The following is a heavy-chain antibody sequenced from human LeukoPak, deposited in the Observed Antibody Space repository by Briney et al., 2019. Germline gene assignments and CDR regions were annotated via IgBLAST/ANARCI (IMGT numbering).Heavy chain of an antibody. J-gene: IGHJ3*02. V-gene: IGHV1-69*13. CDR1: GGTFSSYA. Sequence: ASVKVSCKASGGTFSSYAISWVRQAPGQGLEWRGGIIPIFGTANYAQKFQGRVTITADESTSTAYMELSSLRSEDTAVYYCARPFWSDKRGAFDIWGQGTMVTVSS. CDR3: ARPFWSDKRGAFDI. CDR2: IIPIFGTA. D-gene: IGHD3-3*01.